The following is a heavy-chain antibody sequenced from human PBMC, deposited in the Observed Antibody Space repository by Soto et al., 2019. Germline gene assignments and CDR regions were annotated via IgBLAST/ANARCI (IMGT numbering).Heavy chain of an antibody. D-gene: IGHD2-2*02. J-gene: IGHJ3*02. Sequence: QVQLHQWGAGLLKPSETLSLTCAVYSGSFGGYYWAWIRQPPGKGLEWIGEIDHAGTPNYNPSLNTRVTISMYTSKHQFSRKLTSVTAADTAVYYCARLAILPPIRGDAVVIWGQGPMVTVSS. V-gene: IGHV4-34*01. CDR1: SGSFGGYY. CDR2: IDHAGTP. CDR3: ARLAILPPIRGDAVVI.